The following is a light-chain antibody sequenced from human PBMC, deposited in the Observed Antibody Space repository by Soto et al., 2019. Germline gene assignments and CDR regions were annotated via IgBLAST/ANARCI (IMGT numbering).Light chain of an antibody. J-gene: IGLJ1*01. Sequence: QSALTQPATVSGSPGQSITISCTGISSDVGGYNCVSWYQQHPGKAPKLMISEVSNRPSGVSNRFSGSKSGNTASLTISGLQAEDEADYYCSSYTSFSTRYVFGTGTKVTVL. CDR1: SSDVGGYNC. CDR2: EVS. CDR3: SSYTSFSTRYV. V-gene: IGLV2-14*01.